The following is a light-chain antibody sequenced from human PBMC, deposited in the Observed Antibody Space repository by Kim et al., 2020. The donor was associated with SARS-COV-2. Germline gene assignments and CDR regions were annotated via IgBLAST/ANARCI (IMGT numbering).Light chain of an antibody. J-gene: IGLJ2*01. CDR3: NSRDSNNNVI. CDR1: SLRSYY. Sequence: VALGQTVRITCQGDSLRSYYATWYQPKPGQVPRLVIYGKNNRPSGIPDRFSGSSSGNTAPLTIPVTQAGVDADYYCNSRDSNNNVIFGGRTQLPVL. V-gene: IGLV3-19*01. CDR2: GKN.